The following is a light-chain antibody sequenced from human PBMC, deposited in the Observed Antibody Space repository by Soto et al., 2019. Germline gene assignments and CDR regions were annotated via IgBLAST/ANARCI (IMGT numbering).Light chain of an antibody. V-gene: IGLV2-14*01. CDR3: SSYATSSTSWV. CDR2: GVS. Sequence: QSALTQPASVSGSPGQSITISCTGTSSDVGGYNYVSWYQHHPGEAPKLMIYGVSYRPSGVSNRFSGSKSGNTASLTISGLQAEDEADYFCSSYATSSTSWVFGGGTKVTVL. J-gene: IGLJ3*02. CDR1: SSDVGGYNY.